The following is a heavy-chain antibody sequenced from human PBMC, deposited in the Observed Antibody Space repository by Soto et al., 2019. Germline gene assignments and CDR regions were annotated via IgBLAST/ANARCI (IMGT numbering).Heavy chain of an antibody. J-gene: IGHJ3*02. CDR3: ARDHALDPNEYSSSSGPTAFDI. Sequence: ASVKVSCKASGYTFTSYYMHWVRQAPGQGLEWMGIINPSGGSTSYAQKFQGRVTMTRDTSTSTVYMELSSLRSEDTAVYYCARDHALDPNEYSSSSGPTAFDIWGQGTMVTVSS. CDR1: GYTFTSYY. V-gene: IGHV1-46*03. CDR2: INPSGGST. D-gene: IGHD6-6*01.